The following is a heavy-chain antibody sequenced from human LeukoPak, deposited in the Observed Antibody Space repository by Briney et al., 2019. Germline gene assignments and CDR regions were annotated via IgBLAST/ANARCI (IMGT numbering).Heavy chain of an antibody. Sequence: SVTLSLTCAVYGGSFSGYYWSWIRQPPGKGLEWIGEINHSGSTNYNPSLKSRVTISVDTSKNQFSLKLSSVTAADTAVYYCARGLAGSGWSSWGQGTMVTVSS. CDR2: INHSGST. D-gene: IGHD6-19*01. V-gene: IGHV4-34*01. CDR3: ARGLAGSGWSS. CDR1: GGSFSGYY. J-gene: IGHJ3*01.